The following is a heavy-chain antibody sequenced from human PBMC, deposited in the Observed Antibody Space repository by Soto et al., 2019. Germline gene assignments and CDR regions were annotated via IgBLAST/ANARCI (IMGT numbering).Heavy chain of an antibody. V-gene: IGHV4-59*08. J-gene: IGHJ6*04. CDR1: GGSLRGYY. CDR3: ARHGDGGLHGLVDV. CDR2: INYSGYT. D-gene: IGHD7-27*01. Sequence: QVQLQESGPRLVKPSETLSLTCTVSGGSLRGYYCSWFRQPPGKGLEWVGYINYSGYTYYNPSLGSRVTMSVDKSNNQYSLMINSLAATDTAVYYCARHGDGGLHGLVDVWGEGTTVTVSS.